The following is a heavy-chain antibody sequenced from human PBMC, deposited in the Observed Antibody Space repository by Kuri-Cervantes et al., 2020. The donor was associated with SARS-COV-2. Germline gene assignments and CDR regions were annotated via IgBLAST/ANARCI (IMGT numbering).Heavy chain of an antibody. CDR2: ISSSGSYI. CDR1: GFTFSSYS. J-gene: IGHJ6*04. Sequence: GESLKISCAASGFTFSSYSMNWVRQAPGKGLEWVSSISSSGSYIYYADSVKGRFTISRDNAKNSLYLQMNSLRAEDTAVYYCARDGGPREQQLGVWGKGTTVTVSS. D-gene: IGHD6-13*01. V-gene: IGHV3-21*01. CDR3: ARDGGPREQQLGV.